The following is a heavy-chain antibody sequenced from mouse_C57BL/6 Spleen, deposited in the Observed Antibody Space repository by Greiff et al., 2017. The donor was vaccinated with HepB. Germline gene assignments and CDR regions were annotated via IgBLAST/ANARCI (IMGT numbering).Heavy chain of an antibody. CDR1: GYTFTSYW. CDR3: ASPLYYGSSGFDY. D-gene: IGHD1-1*01. CDR2: IDPSDSET. V-gene: IGHV1-52*01. J-gene: IGHJ2*01. Sequence: VQLQQPGAELVRPGSSVKLSCKASGYTFTSYWMHWVKQRPIQGLEWIGNIDPSDSETHYNQKFKDKATLTVDKSSSTAYMQLSSLTSEDSAVYYCASPLYYGSSGFDYWGQGTTLTVSS.